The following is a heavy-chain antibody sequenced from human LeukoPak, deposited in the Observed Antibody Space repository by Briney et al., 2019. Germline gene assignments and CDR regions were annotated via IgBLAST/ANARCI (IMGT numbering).Heavy chain of an antibody. D-gene: IGHD1-7*01. CDR1: GFTFSSYA. CDR3: AREANWNSEADAFDI. Sequence: PGGSLRLSCAASGFTFSSYAMHWVRQAPGKGLEWVAVISYDGSNKYYADSVKGRFTISRDNSKNTLYLQMNSLRAEDTAVYYCAREANWNSEADAFDIWGQGTMVTVSS. J-gene: IGHJ3*02. CDR2: ISYDGSNK. V-gene: IGHV3-30*04.